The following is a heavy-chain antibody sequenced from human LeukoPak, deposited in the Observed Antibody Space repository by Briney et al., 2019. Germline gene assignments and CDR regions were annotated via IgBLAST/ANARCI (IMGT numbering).Heavy chain of an antibody. CDR2: IYTGGST. V-gene: IGHV3-53*01. J-gene: IGHJ3*02. CDR3: ARDLGTNDAFDI. D-gene: IGHD7-27*01. CDR1: GFTVSTTH. Sequence: PGGSLRLSCAASGFTVSTTHMSWVRQAPGKGLEWVSIIYTGGSTYYAHSVKGRFTISRDNSKNTVYLQMNSLRAEDTAVYFCARDLGTNDAFDIWGQGTMLTVSS.